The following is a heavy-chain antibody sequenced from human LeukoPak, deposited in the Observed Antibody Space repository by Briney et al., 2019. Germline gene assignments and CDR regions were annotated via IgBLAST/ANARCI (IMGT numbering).Heavy chain of an antibody. CDR1: GFTFGDYY. CDR3: ARHGAFCSSTSCRPKHWFDP. J-gene: IGHJ5*02. CDR2: ISSSGSTI. Sequence: PGGSLRLSCAASGFTFGDYYMSWIRQAPGKGLEWVSYISSSGSTICYADSVKGRFTISRDNAKNSLYLQMNSLGAEDTAVYYCARHGAFCSSTSCRPKHWFDPWGQGTLVTVSS. D-gene: IGHD2-2*01. V-gene: IGHV3-11*01.